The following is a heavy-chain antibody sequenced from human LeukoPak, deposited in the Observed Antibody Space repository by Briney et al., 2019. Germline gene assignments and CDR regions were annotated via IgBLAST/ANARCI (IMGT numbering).Heavy chain of an antibody. Sequence: PGGSLRLSCVASGFSFSTYGMHWVRQAPGKGLEWVAVIWYDASNKYYADSVKGRFTVSRDNSKNTLYLQMDSLRVEDTALYYCERDWSGRRIMDWGQGTLVTVSS. D-gene: IGHD3-3*01. CDR1: GFSFSTYG. V-gene: IGHV3-33*01. CDR2: IWYDASNK. J-gene: IGHJ4*02. CDR3: ERDWSGRRIMD.